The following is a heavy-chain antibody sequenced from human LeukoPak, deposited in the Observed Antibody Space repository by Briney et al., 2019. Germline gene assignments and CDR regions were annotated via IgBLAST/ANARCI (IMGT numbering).Heavy chain of an antibody. J-gene: IGHJ3*02. D-gene: IGHD3-10*01. CDR2: INHSGST. Sequence: PSETLSLTCAVYGGSFSGYYWSWIRQPPGKGLEWNGEINHSGSTNYNPSLKSRVTISVDTSKNQFSLKLSSVTAADTAVYYCARRGPRVKMKAFDIWGQGTMVTVSS. CDR1: GGSFSGYY. V-gene: IGHV4-34*01. CDR3: ARRGPRVKMKAFDI.